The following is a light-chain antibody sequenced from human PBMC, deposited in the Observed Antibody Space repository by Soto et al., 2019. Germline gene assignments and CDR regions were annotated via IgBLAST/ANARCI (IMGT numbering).Light chain of an antibody. J-gene: IGKJ1*01. CDR1: QSVRSSY. V-gene: IGKV3-15*01. Sequence: EIVLTQSPDTLSLSPGESATLSCRASQSVRSSYLAWYQQKPGQAPRLLIYGASTRATGIPARFSGSGSGTEFTLTISSLQSGDFAIYYCQQYNNWPRTFGQGTKVDIK. CDR2: GAS. CDR3: QQYNNWPRT.